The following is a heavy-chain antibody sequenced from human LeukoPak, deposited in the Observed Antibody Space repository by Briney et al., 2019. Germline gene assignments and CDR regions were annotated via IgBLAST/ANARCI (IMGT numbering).Heavy chain of an antibody. D-gene: IGHD2-2*02. CDR1: EYTFTAYY. Sequence: ASVKVSCKASEYTFTAYYLHWVRQAPGQGLEWMGWMNPNSGGPNYAQQFQGRVTMTRDTSISTAYMELSRLRSDDTAVYYCARRDCRSTSCYNANYGLDVWGQGTTVTVSS. V-gene: IGHV1-2*02. J-gene: IGHJ6*02. CDR3: ARRDCRSTSCYNANYGLDV. CDR2: MNPNSGGP.